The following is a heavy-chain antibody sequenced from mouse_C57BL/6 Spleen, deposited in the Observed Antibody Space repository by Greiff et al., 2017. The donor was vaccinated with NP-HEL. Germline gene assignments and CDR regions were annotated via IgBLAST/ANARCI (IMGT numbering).Heavy chain of an antibody. Sequence: EVHLVESGGGLVKPGGSLKLSCAASGFTFSSYAMSWVRQTPEKRLEWVATISDGGSYTYYPDNVKGRFTISRDNAKNNLYLQMSHLKSEDTAMYYCARDSIPFYWGQGTLVTVSA. CDR1: GFTFSSYA. CDR2: ISDGGSYT. V-gene: IGHV5-4*01. CDR3: ARDSIPFY. J-gene: IGHJ3*01.